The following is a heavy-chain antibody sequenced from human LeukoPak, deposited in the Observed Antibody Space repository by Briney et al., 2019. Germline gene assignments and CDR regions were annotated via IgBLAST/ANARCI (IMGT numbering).Heavy chain of an antibody. D-gene: IGHD3-3*01. J-gene: IGHJ6*02. CDR2: ISAYNGNT. CDR1: GYTFTSYG. V-gene: IGHV1-18*01. CDR3: ARVEGYYDFWSGYSSPLYYYYGMDV. Sequence: ASVKVSCKASGYTFTSYGISWVRQAPGQGLEWMGWISAYNGNTNYARKLQGRVTMTTDTSTSTAYMELRSLRSDDTAVYYCARVEGYYDFWSGYSSPLYYYYGMDVWGQGTTVTVSS.